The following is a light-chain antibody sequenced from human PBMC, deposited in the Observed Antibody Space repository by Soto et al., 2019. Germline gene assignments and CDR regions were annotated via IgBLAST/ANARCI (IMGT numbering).Light chain of an antibody. V-gene: IGKV3-20*01. J-gene: IGKJ1*01. CDR3: QQYGSSPPT. Sequence: IVLTQSPGTLSLSPGERATLSCRASQSVTNNYLAWYQRKPGQPPRLLIYGTSYRSTDIPRRFSGSGSGTDFTITITRLEPEVFEVYYCQQYGSSPPTFGQGTKVEIK. CDR2: GTS. CDR1: QSVTNNY.